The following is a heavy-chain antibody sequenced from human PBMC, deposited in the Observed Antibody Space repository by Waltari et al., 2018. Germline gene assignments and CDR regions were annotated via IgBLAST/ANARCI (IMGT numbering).Heavy chain of an antibody. V-gene: IGHV4-61*02. D-gene: IGHD3-16*02. CDR1: GGSISSGSYY. CDR3: ARAPYDYVWGSYRDDAFDI. Sequence: QVQLQESGPGLVKPSQTLSLTCTVSGGSISSGSYYWSWIRQPAGKGLEWIGRIYTSGSTNYNPSLKSRVTISVDTSKNQFSLKLSSVTAADTAVYYCARAPYDYVWGSYRDDAFDIWGQGTMVTVSS. CDR2: IYTSGST. J-gene: IGHJ3*02.